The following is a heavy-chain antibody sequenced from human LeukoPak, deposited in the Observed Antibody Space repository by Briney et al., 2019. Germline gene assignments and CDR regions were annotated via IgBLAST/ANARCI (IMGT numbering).Heavy chain of an antibody. V-gene: IGHV1-2*02. Sequence: ASVKVSCKASGYTFTGYYMHWVRQAPGQGLEWMGWINPNSGGINYAQKFQGRVTMTRDTSISTAYMELSRLRSDDTAVYYCARDGSPGLAPGDYWGQGTLVTVSS. CDR1: GYTFTGYY. CDR2: INPNSGGI. CDR3: ARDGSPGLAPGDY. D-gene: IGHD2-15*01. J-gene: IGHJ4*02.